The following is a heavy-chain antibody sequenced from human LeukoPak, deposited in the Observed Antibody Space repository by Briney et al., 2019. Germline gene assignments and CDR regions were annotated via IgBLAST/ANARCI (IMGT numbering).Heavy chain of an antibody. V-gene: IGHV4-59*01. CDR2: IYYSGST. J-gene: IGHJ4*02. Sequence: SETLSLTCTVSGGSISSYYWSWIRQPPGKGLEWIGYIYYSGSTNYNPSLKSRVTISVDTSKNQFSLKLSSVTAADTAVYYCARHSSSWYGVHYWGQGTLVTVSS. D-gene: IGHD6-13*01. CDR3: ARHSSSWYGVHY. CDR1: GGSISSYY.